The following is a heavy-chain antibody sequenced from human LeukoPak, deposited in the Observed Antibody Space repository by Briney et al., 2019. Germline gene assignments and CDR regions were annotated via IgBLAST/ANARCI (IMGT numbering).Heavy chain of an antibody. CDR3: SRWNFAFDI. D-gene: IGHD1-7*01. V-gene: IGHV3-7*01. Sequence: PGGSLRLSCAASTFTFGDYYMDWVRQAPGKGLEWVAYIEQLGNAKSYIDSVKGRFTISRDNAKSSLYLQMDSLRVEDTAVYYCSRWNFAFDIWGQGTMVTVSS. J-gene: IGHJ3*02. CDR1: TFTFGDYY. CDR2: IEQLGNAK.